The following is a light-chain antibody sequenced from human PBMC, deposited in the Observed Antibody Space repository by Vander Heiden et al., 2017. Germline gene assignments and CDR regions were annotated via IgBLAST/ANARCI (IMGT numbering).Light chain of an antibody. J-gene: IGLJ1*01. CDR3: SSYTTSSTYV. CDR1: SSDVGGYHY. CDR2: DVS. Sequence: QSALTQPASVSGSPGQSITISCTGTSSDVGGYHYVSWYQQNPGKAPKRMIYDVSNRPAGVSNRFSGSKAGNTASLTISGLQAEDEADYYGSSYTTSSTYVFGTGTKVTVL. V-gene: IGLV2-14*01.